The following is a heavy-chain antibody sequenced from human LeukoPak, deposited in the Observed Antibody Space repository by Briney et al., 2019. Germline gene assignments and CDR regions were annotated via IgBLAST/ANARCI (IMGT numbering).Heavy chain of an antibody. Sequence: GGSLRLSCAASGFAFANVWMNWVRQAPGKGLECVGRIRSKTDGETIDYAAPVKGRFTISRDDSKNTLYLQMNSLKTEDTAVYYCTTDLGTIFGVVTDYYYYGMDVWGQGTTVSVSS. J-gene: IGHJ6*02. CDR2: IRSKTDGETI. CDR1: GFAFANVW. D-gene: IGHD3-3*01. CDR3: TTDLGTIFGVVTDYYYYGMDV. V-gene: IGHV3-15*07.